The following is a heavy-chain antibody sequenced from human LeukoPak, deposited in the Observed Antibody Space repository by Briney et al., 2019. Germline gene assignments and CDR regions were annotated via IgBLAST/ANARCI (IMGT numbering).Heavy chain of an antibody. CDR3: AKRPRDSSGYYLGAFDM. CDR2: ISASGGTT. D-gene: IGHD3-22*01. J-gene: IGHJ3*02. Sequence: GGSLRLSCAASGFTFSNYAMTWVRQAPGKGLDWVSGISASGGTTYYADSVKGWFTISRDNSKNTLYLQMNSLRAEDTAVYYCAKRPRDSSGYYLGAFDMWGQGTMVTVSS. CDR1: GFTFSNYA. V-gene: IGHV3-23*01.